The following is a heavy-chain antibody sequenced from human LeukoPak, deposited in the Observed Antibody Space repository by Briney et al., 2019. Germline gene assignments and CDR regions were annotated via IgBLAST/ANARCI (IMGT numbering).Heavy chain of an antibody. D-gene: IGHD3-22*01. CDR1: GSSVSSNH. CDR3: ARYYDSTGRAPGGIDI. CDR2: MYIGGTP. V-gene: IGHV3-53*01. Sequence: GGSLRLSCAASGSSVSSNHMTWVRQAPGKGLEWVSVMYIGGTPDYADSVKGRLTISRDNSKNTLYLQMNSLRAEDTAVYYCARYYDSTGRAPGGIDIWGQGTMVTVSS. J-gene: IGHJ3*02.